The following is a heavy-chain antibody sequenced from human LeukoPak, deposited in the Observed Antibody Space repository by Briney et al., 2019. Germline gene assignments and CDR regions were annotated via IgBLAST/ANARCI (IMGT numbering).Heavy chain of an antibody. CDR1: GDTFSSYA. J-gene: IGHJ3*01. D-gene: IGHD3-22*01. Sequence: AVKDSCKTSGDTFSSYAISWRRQAPREGLQWRGGIILILGTTDYAQKFQGRVTITAVDSTSTLYMELRSLRSEDTAIYDCARYDYSDSSAYRENPFDVWGQGTMVTVSS. CDR3: ARYDYSDSSAYRENPFDV. V-gene: IGHV1-69*01. CDR2: IILILGTT.